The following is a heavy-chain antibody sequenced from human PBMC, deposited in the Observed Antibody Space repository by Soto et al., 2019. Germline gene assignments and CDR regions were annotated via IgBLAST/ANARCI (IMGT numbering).Heavy chain of an antibody. J-gene: IGHJ6*02. Sequence: QVQLVQSGPEVTKPGASVKVSCKTSGHTLTTYYVHWVRQAPGQGLEWMGMINPSADSTNYAQKSPRRVTMFWDPTPTTLYLDLRSLRSEDTALSYCASSGGVRCYHFGLVAWGQGTTVSVSS. D-gene: IGHD2-8*02. V-gene: IGHV1-46*01. CDR1: GHTLTTYY. CDR3: ASSGGVRCYHFGLVA. CDR2: INPSADST.